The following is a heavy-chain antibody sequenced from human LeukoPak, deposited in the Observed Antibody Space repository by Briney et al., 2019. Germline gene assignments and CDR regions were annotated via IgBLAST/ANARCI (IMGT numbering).Heavy chain of an antibody. V-gene: IGHV3-48*03. CDR3: AKVGRNYDSSGYFDY. CDR1: GFILSTSE. CDR2: IASDGTI. J-gene: IGHJ4*02. D-gene: IGHD3-22*01. Sequence: GGSLRLSCVASGFILSTSEMNWVRQAPGRGLEWVSFIASDGTIYYADSVKGGFTLSRDNAKNSLYLQMNSLRAEDTAVYYCAKVGRNYDSSGYFDYWGQGTLVTVSS.